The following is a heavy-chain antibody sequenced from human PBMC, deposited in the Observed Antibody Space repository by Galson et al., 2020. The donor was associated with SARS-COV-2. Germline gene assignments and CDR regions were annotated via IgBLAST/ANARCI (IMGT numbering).Heavy chain of an antibody. CDR2: FDPEDGET. Sequence: ASVKVSCKVSGYTLTELSMHWVRQAPGKGLEWMGGFDPEDGETIYAQKFQGRVTMTEDTSTDTAYMELSSLRSEDTDVYYCATGSTVTTTGWFDPWGQGTLVTVSS. V-gene: IGHV1-24*01. CDR3: ATGSTVTTTGWFDP. D-gene: IGHD4-4*01. CDR1: GYTLTELS. J-gene: IGHJ5*02.